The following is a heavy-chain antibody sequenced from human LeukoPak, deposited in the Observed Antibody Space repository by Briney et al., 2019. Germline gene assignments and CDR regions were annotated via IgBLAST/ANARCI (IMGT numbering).Heavy chain of an antibody. D-gene: IGHD7-27*01. CDR1: GGSISSSDYY. J-gene: IGHJ6*03. V-gene: IGHV4-61*08. CDR2: IYYSGST. Sequence: SETLSLTCTVSGGSISSSDYYWSWIRQPPGKGLEWTGYIYYSGSTNYNPSLKSRVTISVDTSKNQFSLKLSSVTAADTAVYYCARMPWGFYYYYYMDVWGKGTTVTVSS. CDR3: ARMPWGFYYYYYMDV.